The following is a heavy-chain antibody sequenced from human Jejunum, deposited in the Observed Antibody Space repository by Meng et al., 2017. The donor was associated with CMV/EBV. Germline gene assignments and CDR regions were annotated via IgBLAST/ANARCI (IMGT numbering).Heavy chain of an antibody. J-gene: IGHJ4*02. CDR2: ISYDGNNI. CDR3: ARGSLFRSPDY. CDR1: GFTFSDYA. D-gene: IGHD3-3*01. Sequence: QIQWVDAGGGVVQPGTSLRLSCAASGFTFSDYAMHWVRQAPGKGLEWVAVISYDGNNIYFADSVKGRFSISRDNSKNTLCLQMNSLRPDDTAVYYCARGSLFRSPDYWGQGTLVTVSS. V-gene: IGHV3-30-3*01.